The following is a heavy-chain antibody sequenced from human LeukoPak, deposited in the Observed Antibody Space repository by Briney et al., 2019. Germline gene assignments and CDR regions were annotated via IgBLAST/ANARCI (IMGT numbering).Heavy chain of an antibody. V-gene: IGHV3-15*01. D-gene: IGHD3-10*01. J-gene: IGHJ4*02. CDR1: GFTFSNAW. CDR2: IKSKTDGGTT. Sequence: GGSLRLSCAASGFTFSNAWMSWVRQAPGKGLEWVGRIKSKTDGGTTDYAAPVKGRFTISRDDSKNTLYLQMNSLKAEDTAVYYCTTGITMVRGVIHLIDYWGQGTLVTVSS. CDR3: TTGITMVRGVIHLIDY.